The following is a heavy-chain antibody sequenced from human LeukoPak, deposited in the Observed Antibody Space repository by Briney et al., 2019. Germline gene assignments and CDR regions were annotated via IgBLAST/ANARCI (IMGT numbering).Heavy chain of an antibody. CDR3: ARALTGYSSGWYKRGRDY. V-gene: IGHV4-34*01. CDR1: GGSFSGYY. Sequence: SETLSLTCAVYGGSFSGYYWSWIRQPPGKGLEWIGEINHSGSTNYNPSLKKRVTISVDTCKNHFPLSLSSVTAADTAVYYCARALTGYSSGWYKRGRDYWGQGTLVTVSS. J-gene: IGHJ4*02. CDR2: INHSGST. D-gene: IGHD6-19*01.